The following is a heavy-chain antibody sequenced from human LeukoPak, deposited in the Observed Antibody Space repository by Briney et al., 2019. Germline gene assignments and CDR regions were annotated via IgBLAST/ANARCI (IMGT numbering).Heavy chain of an antibody. CDR3: ARVYYDFWSGYPGFGSKYYFDY. J-gene: IGHJ4*02. D-gene: IGHD3-3*01. Sequence: GGSLRLSCAASGFTFSSYWMHWVRQAPGKGLVWVSRINSDGSSISYADSVKGRFTISRDNAKNTLYLQMNSLRAEDTAVYYCARVYYDFWSGYPGFGSKYYFDYWGQGTLVTVSS. V-gene: IGHV3-74*01. CDR1: GFTFSSYW. CDR2: INSDGSSI.